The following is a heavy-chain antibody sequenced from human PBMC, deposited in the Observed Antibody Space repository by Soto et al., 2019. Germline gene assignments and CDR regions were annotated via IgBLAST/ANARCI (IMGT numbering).Heavy chain of an antibody. D-gene: IGHD4-17*01. V-gene: IGHV3-53*04. Sequence: PGGSLRLSCAASGFPVSSNYMSWVRQAPGKGLEWVSVIYSGGSTYYADSVKGRFTISRHNSKNTLYLQMNSLRAEDTAVYYCARERYGDFLSSYYMDVWGKGTTVTVSS. J-gene: IGHJ6*03. CDR3: ARERYGDFLSSYYMDV. CDR2: IYSGGST. CDR1: GFPVSSNY.